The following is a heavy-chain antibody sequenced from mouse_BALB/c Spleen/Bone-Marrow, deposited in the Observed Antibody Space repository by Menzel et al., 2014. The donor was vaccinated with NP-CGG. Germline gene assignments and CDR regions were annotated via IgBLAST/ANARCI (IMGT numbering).Heavy chain of an antibody. CDR2: INSNGGGT. CDR1: GFTFSRYD. CDR3: ARGGVKVWFAY. D-gene: IGHD2-2*01. V-gene: IGHV5-6-3*01. Sequence: EVKLVESGGGLVQPGGSLKFSCAASGFTFSRYDMSWVRQTPDMRLELVANINSNGGGTYYPDSVKGRFTISRDNAKNTLYLRMSGLKSEDTAMYFCARGGVKVWFAYWGQGTLVTVSA. J-gene: IGHJ3*01.